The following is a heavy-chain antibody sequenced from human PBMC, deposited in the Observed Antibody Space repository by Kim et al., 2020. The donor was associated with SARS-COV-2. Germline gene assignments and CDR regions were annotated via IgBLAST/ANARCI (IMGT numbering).Heavy chain of an antibody. Sequence: GGSLRLSCAASGFSFSDYYMNWIRQAPGKGLEWLAYINSDGSSTKYADSVNGRFTISRDNDRKSLSLQMNSLTPEDTAMYYCVREPASRGQGTLVTVSS. CDR3: VREPAS. CDR2: INSDGSST. J-gene: IGHJ4*02. V-gene: IGHV3-11*01. CDR1: GFSFSDYY.